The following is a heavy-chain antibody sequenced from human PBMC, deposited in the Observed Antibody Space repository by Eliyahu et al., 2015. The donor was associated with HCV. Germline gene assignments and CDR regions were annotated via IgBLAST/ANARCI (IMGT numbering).Heavy chain of an antibody. J-gene: IGHJ4*02. Sequence: EVQLVESGGGLVKPGGSLRXXXAASGFXXSSYSMNWVRQAPGKGLEWVSSISSSSSYIYYADSVKGRFTISRDNAKNSLYLQMNSLRAEDTAVYYCARDDSSIAARNAYWGQGTLVTVSS. CDR1: GFXXSSYS. D-gene: IGHD6-6*01. CDR3: ARDDSSIAARNAY. CDR2: ISSSSSYI. V-gene: IGHV3-21*01.